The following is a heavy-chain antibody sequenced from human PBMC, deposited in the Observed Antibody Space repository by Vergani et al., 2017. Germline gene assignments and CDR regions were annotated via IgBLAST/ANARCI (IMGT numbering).Heavy chain of an antibody. CDR1: GFTFSSYA. CDR2: ISGSGGST. V-gene: IGHV3-23*01. D-gene: IGHD6-19*01. J-gene: IGHJ4*02. CDR3: AKQRGQWLVRYYFDY. Sequence: EVQLLESGGGLVQPGGSLRLSCAASGFTFSSYAMSWVRQAPGKGLEWVSAISGSGGSTYYADHVKGRCTISRDNSKNTLYLQMNSLRAEDTAVYYCAKQRGQWLVRYYFDYWGQGTLVTVSS.